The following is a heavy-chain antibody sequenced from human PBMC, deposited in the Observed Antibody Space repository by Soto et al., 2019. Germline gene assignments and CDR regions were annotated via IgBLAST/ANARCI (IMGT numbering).Heavy chain of an antibody. V-gene: IGHV1-69*13. CDR2: IIPIFGTA. CDR3: ARVSSSWYYNWFAP. CDR1: GGTFSSYA. Sequence: ASVKVSCKASGGTFSSYAISWVRQAPGQGLEWMGGIIPIFGTANYAQKFQGRVTITADESTSTAYMELSSLRSEDTAVYYCARVSSSWYYNWFAPWGQGTLVTVSS. J-gene: IGHJ5*02. D-gene: IGHD6-13*01.